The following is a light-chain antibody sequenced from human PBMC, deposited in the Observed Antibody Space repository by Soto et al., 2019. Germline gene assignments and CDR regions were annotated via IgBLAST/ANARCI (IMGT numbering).Light chain of an antibody. CDR2: GAS. CDR1: QSVSSNF. V-gene: IGKV3-20*01. Sequence: EVVLTQSPVTLSLSPGERATLSCRASQSVSSNFLACYQQQPPQAPRLLIFGASSRATGIPDSFSGSGSATDFTLRISRRQPADFAAYYCQQYVSTPPYTFGRGTQVDI. CDR3: QQYVSTPPYT. J-gene: IGKJ2*01.